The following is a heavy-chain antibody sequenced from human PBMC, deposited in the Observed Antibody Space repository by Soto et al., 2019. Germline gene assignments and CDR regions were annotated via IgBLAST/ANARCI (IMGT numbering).Heavy chain of an antibody. J-gene: IGHJ4*02. Sequence: QVQLVQSGAEVKKPGSSVKVSCKASGGTFSSYAISWVRQAPGQGLEWMGGIIPIFGTANYAQKFQGRVTITADESTSTAYMGLSSLRSEDTAVYYCASGRGVPVRFLEWLPYLDYWGQGTLVTVSS. V-gene: IGHV1-69*01. CDR2: IIPIFGTA. CDR1: GGTFSSYA. D-gene: IGHD3-3*01. CDR3: ASGRGVPVRFLEWLPYLDY.